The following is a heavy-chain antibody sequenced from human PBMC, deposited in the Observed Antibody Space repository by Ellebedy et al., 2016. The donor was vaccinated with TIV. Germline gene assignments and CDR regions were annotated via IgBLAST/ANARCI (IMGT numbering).Heavy chain of an antibody. J-gene: IGHJ3*02. D-gene: IGHD6-13*01. CDR1: GYTFTSYY. CDR2: INPSGGST. Sequence: AASVKVSCKASGYTFTSYYMHWVRQAPGQGLEWMGIINPSGGSTSYAQKFQGRVTMTRDTSTSTVYMELSSLRSEDTAVYYCAREGSGQLVTPDAFDIWGQGTMVTVSS. CDR3: AREGSGQLVTPDAFDI. V-gene: IGHV1-46*01.